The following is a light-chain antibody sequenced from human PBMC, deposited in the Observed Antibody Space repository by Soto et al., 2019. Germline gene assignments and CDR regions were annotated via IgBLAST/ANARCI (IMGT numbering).Light chain of an antibody. CDR3: SSYTCSSTWL. CDR1: SSDVGAYNY. CDR2: EVS. Sequence: QSALTQPASVSGSPGQSITISCTGTSSDVGAYNYVSWYQQHPGKAPKLMIYEVSNRPSGVSNRFSGSKSANTASLTISGLQAGDEADYYCSSYTCSSTWLFGGGTKLTVL. V-gene: IGLV2-14*03. J-gene: IGLJ3*02.